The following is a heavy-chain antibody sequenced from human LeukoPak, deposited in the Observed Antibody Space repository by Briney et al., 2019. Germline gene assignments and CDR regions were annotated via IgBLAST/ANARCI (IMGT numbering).Heavy chain of an antibody. CDR3: ARDRTDYGVDY. D-gene: IGHD4-17*01. CDR1: GFTFSSYA. Sequence: PGGSLRLSCAASGFTFSSYAMHWVRQAPGKGLEWVAVISYDGSNKYYADSVKGRFTISRDNSKNTLYLQMNSLRAEDTAVYYCARDRTDYGVDYWGQGTLVTVSS. V-gene: IGHV3-30*04. J-gene: IGHJ4*02. CDR2: ISYDGSNK.